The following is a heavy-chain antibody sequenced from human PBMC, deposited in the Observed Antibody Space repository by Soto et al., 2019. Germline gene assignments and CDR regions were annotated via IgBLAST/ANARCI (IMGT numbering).Heavy chain of an antibody. D-gene: IGHD3-22*01. CDR2: IDPSDSQT. Sequence: GESLKISCKGSGSSFAGYWFTWGRQKPGKGLGWMGRIDPSDSQTYYSPSFRGHVTISVTKSITTVFLQWSSLRASDTAMYYCARQIYDSDTGPNFQYYFDSWGQGTPVTVSS. J-gene: IGHJ4*02. CDR1: GSSFAGYW. CDR3: ARQIYDSDTGPNFQYYFDS. V-gene: IGHV5-10-1*01.